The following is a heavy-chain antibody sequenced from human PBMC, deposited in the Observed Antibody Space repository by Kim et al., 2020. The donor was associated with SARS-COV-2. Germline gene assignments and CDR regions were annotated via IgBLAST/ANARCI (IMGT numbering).Heavy chain of an antibody. CDR3: ARGDHSKFIYYYGMDV. V-gene: IGHV3-74*01. Sequence: SVKGRFTISRDNAKNTLYLQMNSLRAEDTAVYYCARGDHSKFIYYYGMDVWGQGTTVTVSS. J-gene: IGHJ6*02. D-gene: IGHD4-4*01.